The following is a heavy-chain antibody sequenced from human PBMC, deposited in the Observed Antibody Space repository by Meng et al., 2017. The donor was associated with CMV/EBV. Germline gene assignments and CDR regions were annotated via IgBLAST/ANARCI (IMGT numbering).Heavy chain of an antibody. CDR3: VKDGFSYQSSGGTFES. J-gene: IGHJ4*02. CDR2: LNWNSNHI. Sequence: GGSLRLSCAASGFTFSSYSMHWVRQAPGKGPEWLLSLNWNSNHIGQAESVKGRFAISRDNAKNSLYLQMNSLRVEDTAVYYCVKDGFSYQSSGGTFESWGQGTRVTVSS. D-gene: IGHD3-22*01. CDR1: GFTFSSYS. V-gene: IGHV3-9*01.